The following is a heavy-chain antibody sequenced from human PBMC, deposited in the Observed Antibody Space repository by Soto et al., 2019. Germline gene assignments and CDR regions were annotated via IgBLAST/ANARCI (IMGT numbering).Heavy chain of an antibody. J-gene: IGHJ5*02. CDR3: ANGADVGAGDYNRFAH. D-gene: IGHD2-21*01. CDR1: GFTVSNYA. CDR2: MSASDGIT. Sequence: EVQLLESGGGLVQPGGSLRLSCAVSGFTVSNYAMSWVRQGPGTALEWVSTMSASDGITFYADSVKSRFTISRDNSKNTMYLQINSLRVEDTAVSYCANGADVGAGDYNRFAHWRQGTLVTVSS. V-gene: IGHV3-23*01.